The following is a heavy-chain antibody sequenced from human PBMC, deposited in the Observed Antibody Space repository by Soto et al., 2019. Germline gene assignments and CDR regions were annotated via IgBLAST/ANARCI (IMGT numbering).Heavy chain of an antibody. CDR3: ARGDRGGSGSPASYYYAGLDG. J-gene: IGHJ6*02. V-gene: IGHV3-23*01. CDR2: VSNRGDIT. Sequence: EVQLLESGGDLVQPGGSLRLSCAASGLNFSDYAMTWVRQAPGKGLEWVSSVSNRGDITYYADSVKGRFTISRDNSKNTLFMHINSRRAEDTALYYCARGDRGGSGSPASYYYAGLDGWGQGPTVNVSS. CDR1: GLNFSDYA. D-gene: IGHD3-10*01.